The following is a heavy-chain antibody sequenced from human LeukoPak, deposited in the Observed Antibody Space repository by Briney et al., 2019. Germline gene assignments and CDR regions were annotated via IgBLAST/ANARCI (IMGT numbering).Heavy chain of an antibody. Sequence: SETLSLTCAVYGGSFSGYYWSWIRQPPGKGLEWIGEINHSGSTNYNPSLKSRVTISVDTSKNQFSLRLSSVTAADTAVYYCARGDYGDYVDYWGQGTLVTVSS. CDR2: INHSGST. V-gene: IGHV4-34*01. CDR1: GGSFSGYY. CDR3: ARGDYGDYVDY. J-gene: IGHJ4*02. D-gene: IGHD4-17*01.